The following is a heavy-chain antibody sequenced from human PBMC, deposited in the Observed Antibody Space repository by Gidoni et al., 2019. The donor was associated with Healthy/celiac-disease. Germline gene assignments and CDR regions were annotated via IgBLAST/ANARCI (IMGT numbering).Heavy chain of an antibody. V-gene: IGHV3-23*01. D-gene: IGHD6-13*01. CDR3: AKGGGWQQEIPIDY. CDR2: ISGSGCDR. CDR1: GFTFSDYA. Sequence: EVQLLESGGGLVQPGGSLRLSCAASGFTFSDYAMRWVRQAPGKGLEWVSGISGSGCDRDYADSVKGRFTISRDNSKKTLYLQMSTLRAEDTAVYYCAKGGGWQQEIPIDYWGQGTLVTVSS. J-gene: IGHJ4*02.